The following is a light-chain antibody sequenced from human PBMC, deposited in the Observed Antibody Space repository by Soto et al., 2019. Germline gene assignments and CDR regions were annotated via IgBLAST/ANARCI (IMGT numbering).Light chain of an antibody. CDR1: QGVSTY. CDR3: QQSYRTPHT. J-gene: IGKJ2*01. CDR2: AAS. V-gene: IGKV1-39*01. Sequence: DIQMTQSPSSLSASVRERVTITCRASQGVSTYLIWYQQRQGRARKLLIYAASNLLGGVPSRFRGSRSGTNFTLTISSLPPEDFATYYCQQSYRTPHTFGQGTKLETK.